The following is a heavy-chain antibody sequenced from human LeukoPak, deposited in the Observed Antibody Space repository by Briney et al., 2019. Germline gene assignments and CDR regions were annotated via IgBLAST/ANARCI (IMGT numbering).Heavy chain of an antibody. D-gene: IGHD3/OR15-3a*01. CDR1: GGSISGYY. CDR3: ARRKGLGWFDP. V-gene: IGHV4-34*01. J-gene: IGHJ5*02. CDR2: INHSGST. Sequence: SETLSLTCTVSGGSISGYYWSWIRQPPGKGLEWIGEINHSGSTNYNPSLKSRVTISVDTSKNQFSLKLSSVTAADTAVYYCARRKGLGWFDPWGQGTLVTVSS.